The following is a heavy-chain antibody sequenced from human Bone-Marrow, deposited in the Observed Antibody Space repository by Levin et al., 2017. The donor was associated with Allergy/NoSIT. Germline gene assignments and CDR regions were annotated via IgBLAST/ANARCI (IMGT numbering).Heavy chain of an antibody. Sequence: SCAASGFTFSSYPMTWVRQAPGKGLEWVSHISENGGSTFYADSVKGRLTISRDNSKNTLYLQMNSVRAEDTAVYYCAKDDHGTVDYWGQGTLVTVSS. J-gene: IGHJ4*02. D-gene: IGHD4-17*01. V-gene: IGHV3-23*01. CDR1: GFTFSSYP. CDR2: ISENGGST. CDR3: AKDDHGTVDY.